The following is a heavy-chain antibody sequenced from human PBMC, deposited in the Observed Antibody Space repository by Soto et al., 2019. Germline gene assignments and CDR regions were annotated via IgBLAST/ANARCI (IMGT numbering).Heavy chain of an antibody. J-gene: IGHJ1*01. CDR2: INPTGGTT. D-gene: IGHD2-21*02. CDR1: GYTFTKYE. CDR3: ARIESCGGDCYYFQH. V-gene: IGHV1-46*01. Sequence: GASVKVSCKASGYTFTKYEMQWVRQAPGQGLEWMGVINPTGGTTGYAQKFQDRVSMTRDKSTSTVYLELSRLRFEDTAVYYCARIESCGGDCYYFQHWGQGTPVTVSS.